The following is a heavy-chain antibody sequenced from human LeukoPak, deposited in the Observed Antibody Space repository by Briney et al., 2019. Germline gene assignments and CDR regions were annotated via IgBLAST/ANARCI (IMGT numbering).Heavy chain of an antibody. J-gene: IGHJ4*02. V-gene: IGHV3-30-3*01. CDR2: ISFGGSNK. CDR1: GFTFSSYA. Sequence: GRSLRLSCAASGFTFSSYAMHWVRQAPGKGLEWVSVISFGGSNKYYADSVKGRLTISRDDSKNTLYLQMNSLRAEDTAVYYCARGGLWAAAGNIDYWGQGTLVTVSS. D-gene: IGHD6-13*01. CDR3: ARGGLWAAAGNIDY.